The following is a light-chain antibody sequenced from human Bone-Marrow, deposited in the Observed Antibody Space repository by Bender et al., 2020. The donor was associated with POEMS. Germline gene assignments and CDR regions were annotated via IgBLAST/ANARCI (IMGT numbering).Light chain of an antibody. Sequence: QSALTQPASVSGSPGQSITISCTGTSSDIGSYNLVSWYQQHPGEAPKLLIYDVSSRPSGVSHRLSVSKSGNTASLTLSGLQPQDDGVYFCSSYTTSGSVLFGSGTQLSVL. CDR2: DVS. CDR3: SSYTTSGSVL. CDR1: SSDIGSYNL. J-gene: IGLJ1*01. V-gene: IGLV2-14*02.